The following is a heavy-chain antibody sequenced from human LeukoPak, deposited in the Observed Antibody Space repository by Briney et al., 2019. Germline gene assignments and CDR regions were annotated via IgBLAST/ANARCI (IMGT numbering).Heavy chain of an antibody. CDR2: ISAYNGNT. Sequence: ASVKVSCNASGYTFTSYGFSWVRQAPGQGLEWMGWISAYNGNTNYAQKLQGRVTMTTDTSTSTAYMELRSLRSDDTAVYYCARSVVGFGELLLSYFDYWGQGTLVTVSS. CDR3: ARSVVGFGELLLSYFDY. D-gene: IGHD3-10*01. J-gene: IGHJ4*02. V-gene: IGHV1-18*01. CDR1: GYTFTSYG.